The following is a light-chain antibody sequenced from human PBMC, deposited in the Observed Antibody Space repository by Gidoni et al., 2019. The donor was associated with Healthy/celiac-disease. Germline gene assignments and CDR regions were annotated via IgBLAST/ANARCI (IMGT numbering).Light chain of an antibody. CDR2: AAS. J-gene: IGKJ2*01. CDR3: QQSYSTPYT. CDR1: QSISSY. V-gene: IGKV1-39*01. Sequence: DNQMTQSPSSLSASVGDRVTITGRARQSISSYLNWYQQKPGKAPKHLIYAASSLQSGVQSRFSGSGSGTDFTLTISSLQPGDFATHYCQQSYSTPYTFXQXTKLEIK.